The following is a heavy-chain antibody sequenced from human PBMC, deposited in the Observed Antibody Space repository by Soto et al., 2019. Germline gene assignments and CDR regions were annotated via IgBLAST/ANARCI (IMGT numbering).Heavy chain of an antibody. J-gene: IGHJ5*02. V-gene: IGHV4-59*01. Sequence: SETLSLTXTVSGGSISSYYWSWIRQPPGKGLEWIGYIYYSGSTNYNPSLKSRVTISVDTSKNQFSLKLSSVTAADTAVYYCARDLEHEDWFDPWGQGTLVTVSS. CDR2: IYYSGST. CDR1: GGSISSYY. D-gene: IGHD2-21*01. CDR3: ARDLEHEDWFDP.